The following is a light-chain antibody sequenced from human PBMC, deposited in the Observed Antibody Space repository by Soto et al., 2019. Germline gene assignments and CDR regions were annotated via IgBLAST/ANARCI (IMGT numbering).Light chain of an antibody. J-gene: IGLJ2*01. CDR3: SSYTSSSTYVV. V-gene: IGLV2-14*03. CDR1: SSNVGGYDS. Sequence: QSALTQPASLSGSPRQSITISCTGSSSNVGGYDSVSWSQQHPGKAPKLIIYDVNNRPSGVSKSFSDSKSGNTTSLTISGRQDEDEADYHFSSYTSSSTYVVFGGGTQLTV. CDR2: DVN.